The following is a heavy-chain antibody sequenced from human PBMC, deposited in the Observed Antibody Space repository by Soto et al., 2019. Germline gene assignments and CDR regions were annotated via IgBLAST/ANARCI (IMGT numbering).Heavy chain of an antibody. J-gene: IGHJ4*02. CDR3: AIGPAAMSDY. CDR2: ISSSSSYI. CDR1: GFTFSSYS. D-gene: IGHD2-2*01. V-gene: IGHV3-21*01. Sequence: EVQLVESGGGLVKPGGSLRLSCAASGFTFSSYSMNWVRQAPGKGLEWVSSISSSSSYIYYADSVKGRFTISRDNAKNSRYLQRNGLRAEDTAVYYGAIGPAAMSDYGGKGTLVTVSS.